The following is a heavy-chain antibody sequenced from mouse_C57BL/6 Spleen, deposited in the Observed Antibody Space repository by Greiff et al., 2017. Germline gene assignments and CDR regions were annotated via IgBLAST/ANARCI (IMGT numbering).Heavy chain of an antibody. CDR3: ARALGTGTEYYFDY. J-gene: IGHJ2*01. CDR2: IDPSDSET. D-gene: IGHD4-1*01. V-gene: IGHV1-52*01. CDR1: GYTFTSYW. Sequence: QVQLQQPGAELVRPGSSVKLSCKASGYTFTSYWMHWVKQRPIQGLEWIGNIDPSDSETHYNQKFKDKATLTVDKSSSTAYMQLSRLTSEDSAVYYCARALGTGTEYYFDYWGQGTTLTVSS.